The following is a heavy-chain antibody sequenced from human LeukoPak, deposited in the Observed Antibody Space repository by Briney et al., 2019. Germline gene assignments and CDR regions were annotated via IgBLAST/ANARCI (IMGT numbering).Heavy chain of an antibody. CDR2: INSRSGII. Sequence: GGSLRLSCAASGFTFSNYAMNWVRQAPGKGLEWVSYINSRSGIIRYADSVRGRFTISRDNAKKSLDLQMNSLRAEDTAVYYCARDARDYGDYDYWGQGTLVTVSS. D-gene: IGHD4-17*01. J-gene: IGHJ4*02. CDR3: ARDARDYGDYDY. V-gene: IGHV3-48*01. CDR1: GFTFSNYA.